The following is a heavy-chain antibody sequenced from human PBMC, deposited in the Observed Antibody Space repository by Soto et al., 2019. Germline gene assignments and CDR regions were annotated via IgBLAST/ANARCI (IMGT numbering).Heavy chain of an antibody. V-gene: IGHV4-31*03. CDR3: ARGGGGYYGSGKEGYMDV. CDR2: IYYSGST. Sequence: SETLSLTCTVSGVSISSGGYYWSWIRQHPGKGLEWIGYIYYSGSTYYNPSLKSRVTISVDTSKNQFSLKLSSVTAADTAVYYCARGGGGYYGSGKEGYMDVWGKGTTVTVSS. CDR1: GVSISSGGYY. J-gene: IGHJ6*03. D-gene: IGHD3-10*01.